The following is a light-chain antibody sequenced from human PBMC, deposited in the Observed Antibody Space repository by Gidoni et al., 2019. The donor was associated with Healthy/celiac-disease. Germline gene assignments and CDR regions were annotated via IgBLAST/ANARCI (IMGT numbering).Light chain of an antibody. CDR2: AAS. V-gene: IGKV1-39*01. J-gene: IGKJ3*01. CDR3: QQSYSTPQGFT. Sequence: DIQMTQYPSSLSASVGDRVTITCRASQSISSYLNWYQQKPGKAPKLLIYAASSLQSGVPSRFSGSGSGTDFTLTISSLQPEDFATYYCQQSYSTPQGFTFXPXTKVDIK. CDR1: QSISSY.